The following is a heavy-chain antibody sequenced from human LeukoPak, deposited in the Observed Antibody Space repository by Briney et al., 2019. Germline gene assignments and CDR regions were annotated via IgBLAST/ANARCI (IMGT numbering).Heavy chain of an antibody. Sequence: GGSLRLSCAASGFTFSSCGMHWVRQAPGKGLEWVAVIWYDGSNKYYADSVKGRFTISRDNSKNTLYLQMNSLRAEDTAVYYCARQDTAMADDAFDIWGQGTMVTVSS. CDR1: GFTFSSCG. CDR3: ARQDTAMADDAFDI. D-gene: IGHD5-18*01. J-gene: IGHJ3*02. CDR2: IWYDGSNK. V-gene: IGHV3-33*01.